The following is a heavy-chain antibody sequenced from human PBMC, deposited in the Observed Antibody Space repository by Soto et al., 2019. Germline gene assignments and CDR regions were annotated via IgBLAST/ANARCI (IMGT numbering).Heavy chain of an antibody. Sequence: PSETLSLTCTVSGGSIRTDYWSWLRQPPGKGLEWIGYIYYSGSTNYNPSLKSRVTISVDTSKNQFSLKLSSVTAADTAVYYCARTLYSYGPRFDYWGQGTLVTVS. CDR1: GGSIRTDY. V-gene: IGHV4-59*01. CDR3: ARTLYSYGPRFDY. J-gene: IGHJ4*02. CDR2: IYYSGST. D-gene: IGHD5-18*01.